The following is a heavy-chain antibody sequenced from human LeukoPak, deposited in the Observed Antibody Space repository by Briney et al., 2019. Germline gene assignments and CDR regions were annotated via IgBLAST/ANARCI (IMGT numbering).Heavy chain of an antibody. CDR3: TRAVAGHPD. CDR1: RVSFDDYY. CDR2: INHSGYT. J-gene: IGHJ4*02. Sequence: SETLSLTCAVFRVSFDDYYWAWVRQTPGKGLEWIGEINHSGYTNDSPSLKSRVTMSIDTSKNQFSLILTSVTAADAGVYYCTRAVAGHPDWGQGTLVTVSS. D-gene: IGHD6-19*01. V-gene: IGHV4-34*01.